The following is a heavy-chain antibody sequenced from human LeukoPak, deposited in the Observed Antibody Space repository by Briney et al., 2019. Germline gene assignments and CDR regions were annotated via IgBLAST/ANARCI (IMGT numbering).Heavy chain of an antibody. D-gene: IGHD6-13*01. CDR3: VRLIGQQLPKFDY. V-gene: IGHV2-70*11. CDR2: IEWDDSK. Sequence: ESGPTLVNPTQTLTLTCTFSGFSLSTNGMYLNWIRQPPGKALEWLARIEWDDSKYYSTSLKTRLTISKDTSENQVVLTMTNMDPVDTATYYCVRLIGQQLPKFDYWGQGTLVTVSS. J-gene: IGHJ4*02. CDR1: GFSLSTNGMY.